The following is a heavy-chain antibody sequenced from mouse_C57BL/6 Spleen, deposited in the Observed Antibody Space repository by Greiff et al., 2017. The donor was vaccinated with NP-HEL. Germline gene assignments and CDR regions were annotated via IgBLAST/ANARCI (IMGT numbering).Heavy chain of an antibody. V-gene: IGHV1-72*01. D-gene: IGHD1-1*01. CDR2: IDPNSGGT. J-gene: IGHJ1*03. Sequence: VQLQQPGAELVKPGASVKLSCKASGYTFTSYWMHWVKQRPGRGLEWIGRIDPNSGGTKYNEKFKSKATLTVDKPSSTAYMQLRSLTSEDSAVYYCAREGLYYGSSYWYFDVWGTETTVTVSS. CDR1: GYTFTSYW. CDR3: AREGLYYGSSYWYFDV.